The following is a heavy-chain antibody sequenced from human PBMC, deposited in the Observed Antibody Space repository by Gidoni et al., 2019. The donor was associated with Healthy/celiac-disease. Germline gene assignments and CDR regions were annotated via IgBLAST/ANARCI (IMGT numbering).Heavy chain of an antibody. CDR2: IIPILGIA. V-gene: IGHV1-69*04. J-gene: IGHJ6*02. CDR3: ARSSSESRAGMDV. D-gene: IGHD6-6*01. Sequence: QVQLVQSWAAVRKPGSSVKVSCKASGGTFSSYAISWVRQAPGQGLEWMGRIIPILGIANYAQKFQGRVTITADKTTSTAYMELSSLRSEDTAVYYCARSSSESRAGMDVWGQGTTVTVSS. CDR1: GGTFSSYA.